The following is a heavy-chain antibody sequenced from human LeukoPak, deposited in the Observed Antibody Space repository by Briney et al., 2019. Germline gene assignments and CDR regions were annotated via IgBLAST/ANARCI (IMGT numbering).Heavy chain of an antibody. J-gene: IGHJ4*02. V-gene: IGHV3-23*01. CDR3: AKVSGVLGYCSSTSCSDY. D-gene: IGHD2-2*01. CDR1: GFTFSSYA. CDR2: ISGSGGST. Sequence: PGGSLRLSCAASGFTFSSYAMSWVRQAPGKGLEWVSAISGSGGSTYYADSVKGRFTISRDNSKNTLYLQMNSLRAEDTAVYYCAKVSGVLGYCSSTSCSDYWGQGTLVTVSS.